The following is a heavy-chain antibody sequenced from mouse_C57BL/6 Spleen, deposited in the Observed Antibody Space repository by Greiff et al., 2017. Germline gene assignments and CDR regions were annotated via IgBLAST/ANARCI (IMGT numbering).Heavy chain of an antibody. V-gene: IGHV1-26*01. Sequence: VQLQQSGPELVKPGASVKISCKASGYTFTDYYMNWVKQSHGKSLEWIGDINPNNGGTSYNQKFKGKATLTVDKSSSTAYMELRSLTSEDSAVYYCASYYYGSSYVRYAMDYWGQGTSVTVSS. CDR1: GYTFTDYY. CDR3: ASYYYGSSYVRYAMDY. J-gene: IGHJ4*01. CDR2: INPNNGGT. D-gene: IGHD1-1*01.